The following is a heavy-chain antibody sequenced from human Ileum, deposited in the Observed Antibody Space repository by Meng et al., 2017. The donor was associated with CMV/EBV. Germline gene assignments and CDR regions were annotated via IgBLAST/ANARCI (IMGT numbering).Heavy chain of an antibody. D-gene: IGHD2-2*01. J-gene: IGHJ6*02. CDR2: IGDTGVTT. Sequence: GGPLRLPCAPSGLTFRPYAMAWVRQAPGKGLEWVAAIGDTGVTTKYADFVKGRFTISRDNSENTLYLQMNSLRADDTSVYYCAGWGRGCSSTSGYLYYYYGIDVWGQGTTVTVSS. V-gene: IGHV3-23*01. CDR3: AGWGRGCSSTSGYLYYYYGIDV. CDR1: GLTFRPYA.